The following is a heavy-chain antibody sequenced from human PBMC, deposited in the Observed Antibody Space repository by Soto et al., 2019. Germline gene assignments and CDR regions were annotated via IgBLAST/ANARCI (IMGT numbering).Heavy chain of an antibody. CDR2: IYFTWAV. CDR1: VSSRNSLSYY. CDR3: ARLRIAKNTYKWFEP. Sequence: NPSETRSLTCSFSVSSRNSLSYYVSCIRQVPGKGLEWIGHIYFTWAVDYNPSLRYRITISQDTSERQFCLNLRLVTAADTAVYYCARLRIAKNTYKWFEPWGQGPLLTVSS. J-gene: IGHJ5*02. V-gene: IGHV4-31*03. D-gene: IGHD2-21*01.